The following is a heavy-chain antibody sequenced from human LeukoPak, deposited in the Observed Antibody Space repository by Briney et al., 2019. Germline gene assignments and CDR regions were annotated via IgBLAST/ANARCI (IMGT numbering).Heavy chain of an antibody. Sequence: SETLSLTRAVYGGSFQSFYWTWVRQFPGRGLEWIGEIDHIGRTKYNPSLKSRLNISIDRSKNQFSLRLASVTAADTAVYFCARPVDCSSTICTGPMDVWGRGTTVTVSS. D-gene: IGHD2-2*01. V-gene: IGHV4-34*01. CDR2: IDHIGRT. CDR3: ARPVDCSSTICTGPMDV. CDR1: GGSFQSFY. J-gene: IGHJ6*03.